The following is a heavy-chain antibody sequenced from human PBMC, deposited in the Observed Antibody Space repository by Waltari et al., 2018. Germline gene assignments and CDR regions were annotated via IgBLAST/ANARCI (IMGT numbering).Heavy chain of an antibody. CDR3: ASGTADFSGDFEGY. Sequence: EVQLLESGGGLVQPGESLTLSCAASGFTFRNYVMGWVRQDPGKGLDWVEIMTGSVGNTYYADSVKGRFAISRDNSKSILYLRMSSLRADDTAVYYCASGTADFSGDFEGYWGQGSLVTVSS. J-gene: IGHJ4*02. V-gene: IGHV3-23*01. CDR2: MTGSVGNT. CDR1: GFTFRNYV. D-gene: IGHD2-21*02.